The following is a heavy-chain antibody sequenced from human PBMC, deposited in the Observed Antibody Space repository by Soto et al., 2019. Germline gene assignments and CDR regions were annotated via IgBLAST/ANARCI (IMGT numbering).Heavy chain of an antibody. J-gene: IGHJ6*02. V-gene: IGHV3-15*07. CDR1: GLTVDDAW. CDR2: IKRKTEGDTT. Sequence: TGGSLRLSCAASGLTVDDAWMNWLRQAPGKGLEWVGRIKRKTEGDTTNYAAPVKGRFTVSRDDSKNTVHLQMNSLKTEDTAVYYCASEYYYGMYVWGQGTTVTVSS. CDR3: ASEYYYGMYV.